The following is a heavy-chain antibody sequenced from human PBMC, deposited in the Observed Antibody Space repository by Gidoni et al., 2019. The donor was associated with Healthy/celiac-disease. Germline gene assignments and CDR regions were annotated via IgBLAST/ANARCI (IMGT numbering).Heavy chain of an antibody. D-gene: IGHD5-12*01. J-gene: IGHJ4*02. CDR2: INPSGGST. V-gene: IGHV1-46*01. CDR1: GYTSTSYH. Sequence: QAQLVQSGAEVKKPGASVMVSCKASGYTSTSYHMHRVRQAPGQGLEWMGIINPSGGSTSYAQEFQGRVTMTRDTSTSTVYMELSRLRSEDTAVYYCARAMRDGYNYLRSGIEYFDDWGQGTLVTVSS. CDR3: ARAMRDGYNYLRSGIEYFDD.